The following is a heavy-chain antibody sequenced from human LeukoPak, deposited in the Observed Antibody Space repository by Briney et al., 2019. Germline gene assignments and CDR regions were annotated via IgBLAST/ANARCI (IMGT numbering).Heavy chain of an antibody. V-gene: IGHV3-73*01. CDR3: TRRALYYYYMDV. CDR2: IKSKAYNYAT. Sequence: GGSLRLSCAASWFSFSGTAMHWVRQASGKGLEWVGRIKSKAYNYATEYGESVKGRFTISSDDSKNTAYLEMNSLKTEDTAVYYCTRRALYYYYMDVWGKGTTVTVSS. CDR1: WFSFSGTA. J-gene: IGHJ6*03.